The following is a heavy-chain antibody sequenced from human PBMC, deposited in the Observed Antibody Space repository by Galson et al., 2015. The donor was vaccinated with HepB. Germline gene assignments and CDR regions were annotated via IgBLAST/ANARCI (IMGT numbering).Heavy chain of an antibody. D-gene: IGHD5-18*01. J-gene: IGHJ4*02. CDR3: AKDQARGTATVLDY. V-gene: IGHV3-30*18. CDR1: GFTFSSYG. CDR2: ISYDGSNK. Sequence: SLRLSCAASGFTFSSYGMHWVRQAPGKGLEWVAVISYDGSNKYYADSVKGRFTISRDNSKNTLYLQMNSLRAEDTAVYYCAKDQARGTATVLDYWGQGTLVTVSS.